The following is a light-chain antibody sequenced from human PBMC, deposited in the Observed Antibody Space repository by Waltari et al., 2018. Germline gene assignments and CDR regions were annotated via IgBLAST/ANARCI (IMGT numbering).Light chain of an antibody. V-gene: IGKV3-20*01. J-gene: IGKJ5*01. CDR3: QQYGSSPST. Sequence: EIVLTQSPGTLSLSPGERATLSCRASQSVSSSYLAWYQQKPGQAPRLPIYGASSRATGIPDRFSGSGSGTDFTLTISRLEPEDFAVYYCQQYGSSPSTFGQGTRLEIK. CDR1: QSVSSSY. CDR2: GAS.